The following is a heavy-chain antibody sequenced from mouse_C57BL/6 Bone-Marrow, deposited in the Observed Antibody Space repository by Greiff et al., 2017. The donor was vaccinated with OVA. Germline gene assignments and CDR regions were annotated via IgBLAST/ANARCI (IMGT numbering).Heavy chain of an antibody. V-gene: IGHV5-4*01. D-gene: IGHD3-3*01. Sequence: EVQLQESGGGLVKPGGSLKLSCAASGFTFSSYAMSWVRQTPEKRLEWVATISDGGSYTYYPANVTGRFTISSDNAKNNLYLQMGHLNSENTAMYYCARDRGGYWGRGTTLTVTA. J-gene: IGHJ2*01. CDR2: ISDGGSYT. CDR1: GFTFSSYA. CDR3: ARDRGGY.